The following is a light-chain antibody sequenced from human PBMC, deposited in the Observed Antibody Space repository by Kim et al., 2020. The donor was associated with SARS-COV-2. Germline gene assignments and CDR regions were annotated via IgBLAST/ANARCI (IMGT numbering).Light chain of an antibody. V-gene: IGLV2-14*03. CDR3: SSYTTSTSVV. J-gene: IGLJ2*01. CDR1: SSGVGGYTY. Sequence: GQSITISCTGTSSGVGGYTYFSWYQQPPGKAPKLMIYGVSNRPSGVSNRFSGSKSGNTASLTISGLQAEDEADYYCSSYTTSTSVVFGGGTQLTV. CDR2: GVS.